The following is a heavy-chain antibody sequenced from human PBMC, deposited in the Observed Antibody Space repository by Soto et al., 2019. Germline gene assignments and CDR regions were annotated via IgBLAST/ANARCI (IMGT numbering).Heavy chain of an antibody. D-gene: IGHD6-13*01. CDR2: IYPGDSDT. Sequence: PGESLKISCKGSGYRFTNYWIDWVRQMPGKGLEWVGIIYPGDSDTIYSPSFQGHVTISVDKSTSTAYLQWSSLKASDTAMYYCARQRIEAAFDAFDIPGQGTMVTVSS. CDR1: GYRFTNYW. CDR3: ARQRIEAAFDAFDI. J-gene: IGHJ3*02. V-gene: IGHV5-51*01.